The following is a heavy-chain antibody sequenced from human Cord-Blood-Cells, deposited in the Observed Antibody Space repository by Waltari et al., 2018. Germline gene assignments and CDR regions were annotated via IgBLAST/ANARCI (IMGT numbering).Heavy chain of an antibody. CDR3: AREVVVAATPGGAFDI. J-gene: IGHJ3*02. V-gene: IGHV4-34*01. CDR1: GGSFRGYY. CDR2: INHSGST. Sequence: QVQLQQWGAGLLKPSETLSLTCAVYGGSFRGYYGTWTRQPPGKGLEWIGEINHSGSTNYNPSLKSRVTISVDTSKNQFSLKLSSVTAADTAVYYCAREVVVAATPGGAFDIWGQGTMVTVSS. D-gene: IGHD2-15*01.